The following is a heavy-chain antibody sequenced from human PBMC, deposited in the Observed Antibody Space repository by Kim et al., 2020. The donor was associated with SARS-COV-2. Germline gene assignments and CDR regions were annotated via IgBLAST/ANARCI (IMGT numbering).Heavy chain of an antibody. J-gene: IGHJ5*02. Sequence: GGSLRLSCAASGFTFSDYYMSWIRQAPGKGLEWVSYISSSGSTIYYADSVKGRFTISRDNAKNSLYLQMNSLRAEDTAVYYCARDPNPVASNPTGWFDPWGQGTLVTVSS. CDR3: ARDPNPVASNPTGWFDP. CDR1: GFTFSDYY. CDR2: ISSSGSTI. V-gene: IGHV3-11*01. D-gene: IGHD5-12*01.